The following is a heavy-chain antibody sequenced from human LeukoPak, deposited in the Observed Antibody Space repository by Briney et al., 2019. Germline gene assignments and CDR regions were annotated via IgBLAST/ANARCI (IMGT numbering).Heavy chain of an antibody. CDR1: GGTFSSYA. D-gene: IGHD1-26*01. V-gene: IGHV1-69*13. CDR2: IIPIFGTA. CDR3: ARAPGGSYYLDY. J-gene: IGHJ4*02. Sequence: SVKVSCKASGGTFSSYAISWVRQAPGQGLGWMGGIIPIFGTADYAQKFQGRVTITADESASTAYMELSSLRSEDTAVYYCARAPGGSYYLDYWGQGTLVTVSS.